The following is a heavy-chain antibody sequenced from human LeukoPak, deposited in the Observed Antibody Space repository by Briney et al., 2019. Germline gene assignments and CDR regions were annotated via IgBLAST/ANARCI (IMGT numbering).Heavy chain of an antibody. Sequence: GGSLRLSCAASGFTFSSYGMHWVRQAPGKGLEWVAVIWYDGSNKYYADSVKGRFTISRDNSKNTLYLQMNSLRAEDTAVYYCAIRAMVRSYSQQDVWGQGTTVTVSS. CDR2: IWYDGSNK. D-gene: IGHD3-10*01. V-gene: IGHV3-33*01. CDR1: GFTFSSYG. CDR3: AIRAMVRSYSQQDV. J-gene: IGHJ6*02.